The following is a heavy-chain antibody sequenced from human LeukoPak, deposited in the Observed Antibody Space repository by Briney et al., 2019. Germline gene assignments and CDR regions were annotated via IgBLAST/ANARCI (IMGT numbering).Heavy chain of an antibody. CDR2: IKQDGGAR. Sequence: GGSLRLSCAASGFIVRDYWMNWVRQAPGQGLEWLANIKQDGGARYYVGSVKGRFTISRDNAKNSLYLQMNNLRAEDTAVYFCARPVNRLFLFWGPGTLVTVSS. V-gene: IGHV3-7*01. CDR3: ARPVNRLFLF. CDR1: GFIVRDYW. D-gene: IGHD2-21*01. J-gene: IGHJ4*02.